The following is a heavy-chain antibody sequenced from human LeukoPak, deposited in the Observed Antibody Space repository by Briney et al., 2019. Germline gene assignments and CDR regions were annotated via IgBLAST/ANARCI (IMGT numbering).Heavy chain of an antibody. CDR2: IYSGGTP. CDR1: GFTVINNY. V-gene: IGHV3-53*01. D-gene: IGHD2-2*01. J-gene: IGHJ6*03. CDR3: AKDGGYCSSTSCHYYYYYYYMDV. Sequence: PGGSLRLSCAASGFTVINNYMTWVRQAPGKGLEWVSVIYSGGTPHTADSVKGRFTISRDNSKNTLYLQMNSLRAEDTAVYYCAKDGGYCSSTSCHYYYYYYYMDVWGKGTTVTVSS.